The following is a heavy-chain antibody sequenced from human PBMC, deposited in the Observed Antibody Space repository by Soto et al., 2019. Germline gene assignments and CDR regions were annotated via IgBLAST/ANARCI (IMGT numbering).Heavy chain of an antibody. CDR3: ARSLLTSSWYAGS. CDR2: IYHSGTT. V-gene: IGHV4-38-2*01. CDR1: GYSISSGYY. D-gene: IGHD6-13*01. J-gene: IGHJ5*02. Sequence: SETLSLTCAVSGYSISSGYYWGWIRQPPGKGLEWIGSIYHSGTTYYNPSLKSRVTISLDKSKNQFPLKLRSVTAADTAVYYCARSLLTSSWYAGSWGQGTLVTVSS.